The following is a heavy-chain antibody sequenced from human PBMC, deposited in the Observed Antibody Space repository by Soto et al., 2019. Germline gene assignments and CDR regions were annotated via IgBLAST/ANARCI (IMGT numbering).Heavy chain of an antibody. D-gene: IGHD3-22*01. CDR2: VTSDGSNK. J-gene: IGHJ3*01. CDR3: GRITLKTSVDTFDF. V-gene: IGHV3-30-3*01. CDR1: GFTFSTYA. Sequence: GGSLRLSCAASGFTFSTYALHWVRQAPGKGLEWVATVTSDGSNKYHADSVEGRFTISRDDSKNTLYLQLNSLRAEDTAVYYCGRITLKTSVDTFDFWGQGTMVTVSS.